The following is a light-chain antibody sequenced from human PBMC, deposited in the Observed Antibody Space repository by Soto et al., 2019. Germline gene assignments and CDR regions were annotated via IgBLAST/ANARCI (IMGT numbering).Light chain of an antibody. V-gene: IGKV3-20*01. CDR2: GAS. J-gene: IGKJ1*01. Sequence: EIVLTQSPATLSLSPGERATLSCRASQSISSTFLAWYQHKPGQAPRVLIYGASRRATGIPDRFSGSGSGTDFTLTISRLVPEDFAVYYCQQYEISWTFGQGTKVEMK. CDR3: QQYEISWT. CDR1: QSISSTF.